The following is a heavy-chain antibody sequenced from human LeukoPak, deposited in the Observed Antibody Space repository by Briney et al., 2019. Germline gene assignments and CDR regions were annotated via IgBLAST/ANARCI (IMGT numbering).Heavy chain of an antibody. CDR2: ISGSGGST. D-gene: IGHD5-12*01. CDR1: GFTFSSYA. V-gene: IGHV3-23*01. J-gene: IGHJ4*02. Sequence: GGSLRLSCAASGFTFSSYAMSWVRQAPGKGLEWVSAISGSGGSTYYADSVKGRFTISRDNSKNTLYLQMNSLRAEDTAVYYCANSLGFRLPIRFNSGYEHVDYWGQGTLVTVSS. CDR3: ANSLGFRLPIRFNSGYEHVDY.